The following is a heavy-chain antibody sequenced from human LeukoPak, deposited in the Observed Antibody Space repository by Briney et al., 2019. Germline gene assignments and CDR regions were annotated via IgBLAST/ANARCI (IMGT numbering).Heavy chain of an antibody. CDR2: ISGSGGST. V-gene: IGHV3-23*01. J-gene: IGHJ3*02. CDR1: GFTFSSYA. D-gene: IGHD3-22*01. CDR3: AKALSYYYDSSDAFDI. Sequence: GGSLRLSCAASGFTFSSYAMSWVRQAPGKGLEWVSAISGSGGSTHYADSVKGRFTISRDNSKNTLYLQMNSLRAEDTAVYYCAKALSYYYDSSDAFDIWGQGTMVTVSS.